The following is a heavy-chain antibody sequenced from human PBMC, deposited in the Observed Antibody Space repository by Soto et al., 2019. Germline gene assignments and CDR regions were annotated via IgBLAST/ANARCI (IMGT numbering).Heavy chain of an antibody. V-gene: IGHV3-33*01. CDR1: GFMFSNHG. CDR3: VRGDNWNDEASDY. CDR2: IWSDGNNR. Sequence: QVQLVESGGGXXXXGXXXXXXXXASGFMFSNHGMHWVRQAPGKGLEWVAVIWSDGNNRYYADSVKGRFTISRDNSKNTVYLQMNSLRAEDTAVYYCVRGDNWNDEASDYWGQGTLVTVSS. D-gene: IGHD1-1*01. J-gene: IGHJ4*02.